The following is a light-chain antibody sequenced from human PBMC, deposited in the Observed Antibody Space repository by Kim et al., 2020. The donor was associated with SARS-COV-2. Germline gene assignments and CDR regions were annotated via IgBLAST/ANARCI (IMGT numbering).Light chain of an antibody. Sequence: AFVGDRVTITCRASHDITIWLSWFQQRPGRAPKPLILVAYNLQSGVPSRFSGSGSGTYFTLTISSLQPEDSAIYYCQQYDDYPITFGQGTRLEIK. CDR1: HDITIW. V-gene: IGKV1D-16*01. CDR2: VAY. J-gene: IGKJ5*01. CDR3: QQYDDYPIT.